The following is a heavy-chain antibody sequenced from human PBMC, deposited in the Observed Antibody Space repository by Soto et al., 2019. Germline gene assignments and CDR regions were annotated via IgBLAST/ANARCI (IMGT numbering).Heavy chain of an antibody. CDR3: ARQYIAVVPDAISWFDT. V-gene: IGHV3-11*01. CDR1: GFTFSDYY. Sequence: GGSLRLSCAASGFTFSDYYMSWIRQAPGKGLEWVSYISSSGSTIYYADSVKGRFTISRDNAKNSLYLQMNSLRAEDTAVYYCARQYIAVVPDAISWFDTWGQGTLVTVSS. CDR2: ISSSGSTI. J-gene: IGHJ5*02. D-gene: IGHD2-2*01.